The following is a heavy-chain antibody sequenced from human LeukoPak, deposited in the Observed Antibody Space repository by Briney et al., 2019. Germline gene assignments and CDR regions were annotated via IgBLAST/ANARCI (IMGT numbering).Heavy chain of an antibody. CDR2: INHSGST. CDR3: ATRAAGGINWFDP. J-gene: IGHJ5*02. V-gene: IGHV4-34*01. CDR1: GGSFSDYY. Sequence: SETLSLTCAVYGGSFSDYYWSWIRQPPGKGLEWIGEINHSGSTNYNPSLKSRVTISVDTSKNQFSLNLSSVTAADTAEYYCATRAAGGINWFDPWGQGTLVTVSS. D-gene: IGHD6-13*01.